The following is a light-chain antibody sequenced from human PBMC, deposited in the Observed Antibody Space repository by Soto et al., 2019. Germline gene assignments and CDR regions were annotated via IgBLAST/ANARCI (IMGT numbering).Light chain of an antibody. Sequence: EIVLTQSPGTLSLSPGDTAALSCRASQSVSSRYLAWYQQKSGQAPRLLIYATSSRATDIPDRFIGYGSGTDFTLSINGLEPEDFAVYYCQQYGSSQFTFGPGTKVNVK. J-gene: IGKJ3*01. V-gene: IGKV3-20*01. CDR1: QSVSSRY. CDR2: ATS. CDR3: QQYGSSQFT.